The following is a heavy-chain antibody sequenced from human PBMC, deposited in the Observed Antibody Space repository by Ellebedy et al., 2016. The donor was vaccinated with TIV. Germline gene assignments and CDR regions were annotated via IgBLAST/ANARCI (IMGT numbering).Heavy chain of an antibody. J-gene: IGHJ5*02. V-gene: IGHV2-70*11. Sequence: SGPTLVKPTQTLTLTCTFSGLSLSTYGMCVSWIRKPPGKALEWLARIDWDGDKYYSTSLSNRLTISKDTSKNQGVLTMTNVDPADTATYYCARMKSIAAAGIGVGWFDPWGQGTQVTVSS. CDR2: IDWDGDK. CDR1: GLSLSTYGMC. D-gene: IGHD6-13*01. CDR3: ARMKSIAAAGIGVGWFDP.